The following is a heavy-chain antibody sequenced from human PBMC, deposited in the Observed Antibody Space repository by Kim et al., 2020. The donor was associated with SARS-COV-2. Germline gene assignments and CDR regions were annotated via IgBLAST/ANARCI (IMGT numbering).Heavy chain of an antibody. CDR3: VKERTSGWYDFDY. CDR2: ISTNGGST. J-gene: IGHJ4*02. Sequence: GGSLRLSCSASVFTFSSYAMHWVRQAPGKGLESVSGISTNGGSTYYADSVKDRFIISRDNSRNMLNLQMSSLRSEDTAVYYCVKERTSGWYDFDYWGQGTLVTVSS. CDR1: VFTFSSYA. V-gene: IGHV3-64D*06. D-gene: IGHD6-19*01.